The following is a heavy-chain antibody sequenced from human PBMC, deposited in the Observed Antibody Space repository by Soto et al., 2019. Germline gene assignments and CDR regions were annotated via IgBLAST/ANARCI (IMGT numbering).Heavy chain of an antibody. CDR3: ASPGYCSDGTCYPDY. Sequence: QVQLQQWGAGLLKPSETLSLTCAVYGGSLSGSYWSWIRQPPGTGLEWIGEIHHSGSTYYNQSLKSRVTLSVDTAKNQFSLKLNSVTAADTAVYYCASPGYCSDGTCYPDYWGQGTLVTVSS. CDR2: IHHSGST. J-gene: IGHJ4*02. V-gene: IGHV4-34*01. CDR1: GGSLSGSY. D-gene: IGHD2-15*01.